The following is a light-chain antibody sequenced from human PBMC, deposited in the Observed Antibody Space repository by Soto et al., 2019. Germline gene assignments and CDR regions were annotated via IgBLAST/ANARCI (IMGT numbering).Light chain of an antibody. CDR3: QQYSTYPWT. Sequence: DIQMTQSPSTLSAFVGDRATITCRASQSIGNWLAWYQQKPGKAPKLLISKASSLESGVPSRFSGSASGTEFALTISSLQPDDFATYYCQQYSTYPWTFGQGTKVEIK. V-gene: IGKV1-5*03. J-gene: IGKJ1*01. CDR1: QSIGNW. CDR2: KAS.